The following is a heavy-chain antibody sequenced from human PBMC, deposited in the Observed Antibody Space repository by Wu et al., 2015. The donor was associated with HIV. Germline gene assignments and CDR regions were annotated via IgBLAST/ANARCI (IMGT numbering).Heavy chain of an antibody. CDR1: GYTFTSYG. D-gene: IGHD1-1*01. J-gene: IGHJ4*02. CDR3: ARDGTTGTYYFDY. Sequence: QVQLVQSGAEVTEPGASVKVSCKASGYTFTSYGITWVRQAPGQGLEWMAWISTYNDNTNYAQKFQGRVTMTTDAFTRTAYMELRSLRSDDTAVYYCARDGTTGTYYFDYWGQGTLVTVSS. CDR2: ISTYNDNT. V-gene: IGHV1-18*01.